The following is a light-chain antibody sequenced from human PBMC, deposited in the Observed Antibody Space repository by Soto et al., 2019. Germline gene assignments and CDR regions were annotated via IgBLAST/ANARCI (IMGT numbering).Light chain of an antibody. V-gene: IGLV2-14*01. Sequence: QSVLTQPASVSGSPGQSITISCTGTSSDVGGYKYVSWYQQHPGKAPKVMIYEVNNRPSGVSTRFSGSKSGNTASLTISGLQADDEGDYYCCSYVTSGTYVFGTGTKVTVL. CDR2: EVN. CDR1: SSDVGGYKY. CDR3: CSYVTSGTYV. J-gene: IGLJ1*01.